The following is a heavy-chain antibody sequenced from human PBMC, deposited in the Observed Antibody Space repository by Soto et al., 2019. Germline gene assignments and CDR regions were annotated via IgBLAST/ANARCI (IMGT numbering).Heavy chain of an antibody. D-gene: IGHD2-15*01. J-gene: IGHJ3*02. CDR1: GDSVSSNSAA. CDR3: ARVGQGYCSGGSCYYAFDI. V-gene: IGHV6-1*01. Sequence: SQTLSLTCAISGDSVSSNSAAWNWIRQSPSRGPEWLGRTYYRSKWYNDYAVSVKSRITINPDTSKNQFSLQLNSVTPEDTAVYYCARVGQGYCSGGSCYYAFDIWGQGTMVTVSS. CDR2: TYYRSKWYN.